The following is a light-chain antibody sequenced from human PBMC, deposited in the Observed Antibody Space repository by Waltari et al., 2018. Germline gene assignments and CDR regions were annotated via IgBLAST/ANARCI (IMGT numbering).Light chain of an antibody. V-gene: IGLV3-21*03. Sequence: SYVLTQPPSVSVAPGKSAKITCGGNDIGSKSVHWYQQKPGQVPVLVVHDDSGRPSGIPERFSGSNSGNTATLTITRVEVGDDADYYCQVWDRSTDHSIFGGGTELTVL. J-gene: IGLJ2*01. CDR2: DDS. CDR1: DIGSKS. CDR3: QVWDRSTDHSI.